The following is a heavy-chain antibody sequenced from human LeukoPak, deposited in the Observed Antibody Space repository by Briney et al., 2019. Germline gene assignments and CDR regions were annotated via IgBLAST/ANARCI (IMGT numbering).Heavy chain of an antibody. Sequence: SGGSLRLSCAASGFTFSSYAMSWVRQAPGKGLEWVSYISSSSSHIYYADSVKGRFTISRDNAKNSLFLQMNSLRAEDTAIYYCANHRSAWGQGTLVTVSS. D-gene: IGHD2-15*01. CDR1: GFTFSSYA. CDR2: ISSSSSHI. J-gene: IGHJ5*02. V-gene: IGHV3-48*01. CDR3: ANHRSA.